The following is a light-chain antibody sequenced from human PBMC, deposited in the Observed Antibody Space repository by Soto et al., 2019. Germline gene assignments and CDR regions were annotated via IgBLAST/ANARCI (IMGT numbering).Light chain of an antibody. CDR1: QGISSW. Sequence: DLQMTQSPSSVSASVGDRDTITCRASQGISSWLAWYQQKPGKAPKLLIYAASSLQSGGPSRFSGSGSWTDFTLTISSLRPEDYATDYWPQADSLPITVGQGTRLEIK. CDR3: PQADSLPIT. V-gene: IGKV1D-12*01. J-gene: IGKJ5*01. CDR2: AAS.